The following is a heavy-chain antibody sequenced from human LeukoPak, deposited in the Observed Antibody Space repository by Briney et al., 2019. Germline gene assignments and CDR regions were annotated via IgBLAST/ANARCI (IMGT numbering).Heavy chain of an antibody. CDR2: ISSNSKSI. CDR3: ARDRDYNYGHGHDY. CDR1: GFNFHNYG. V-gene: IGHV3-48*04. D-gene: IGHD5-18*01. J-gene: IGHJ4*02. Sequence: GGSLRLSCTASGFNFHNYGMDWVRQAPGRGLQWISYISSNSKSIDYADSVKGRFTISRDNAKNSLYLQMNSLRAEDTAVYYCARDRDYNYGHGHDYWGQGTLVTVSS.